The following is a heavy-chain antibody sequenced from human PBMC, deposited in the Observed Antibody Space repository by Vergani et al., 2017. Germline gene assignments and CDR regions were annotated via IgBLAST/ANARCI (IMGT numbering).Heavy chain of an antibody. V-gene: IGHV1-69*01. CDR2: IIPIFGTA. J-gene: IGHJ4*02. D-gene: IGHD2-2*01. CDR1: GGTFSSYA. Sequence: QVQRVQSGAEVKKPGSSVKVSCKASGGTFSSYAISWVRQATGQGLEWMGGIIPIFGTANYAQKFQGRVTITADESTSTAYMELSGLRSEGTAVYYCASRYCSSTSCYKAYDYWGQGTLVTVSS. CDR3: ASRYCSSTSCYKAYDY.